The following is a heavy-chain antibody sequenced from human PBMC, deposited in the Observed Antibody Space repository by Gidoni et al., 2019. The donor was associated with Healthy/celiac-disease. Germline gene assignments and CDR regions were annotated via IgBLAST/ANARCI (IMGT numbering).Heavy chain of an antibody. CDR1: GFTFSYYA. Sequence: QVQLVESGGGVVHPGRSLRLSCAASGFTFSYYAMHWVRQAPGKGLEWVAVISYDGSNKYYADSVKGRFTISRDNSKNTLYLQMNSLRAEDTAVYYCARPIVVVTAINAFDIWGQGTMVTVSS. D-gene: IGHD2-21*02. V-gene: IGHV3-30-3*01. CDR3: ARPIVVVTAINAFDI. J-gene: IGHJ3*02. CDR2: ISYDGSNK.